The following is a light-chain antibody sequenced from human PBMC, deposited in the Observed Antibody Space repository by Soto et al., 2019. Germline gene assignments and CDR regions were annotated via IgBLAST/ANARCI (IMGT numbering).Light chain of an antibody. Sequence: SYELTKPPSVSVAPGKTASVAFGGSNIGSKSVHWYQKKSGQAPVLVMYYDSDRPSGIPERFSGSNSGNTATLTISRVEAGDEDDYYCQVWDISSGHVVFGGGTKLTVL. CDR3: QVWDISSGHVV. CDR2: YDS. CDR1: NIGSKS. J-gene: IGLJ3*02. V-gene: IGLV3-21*01.